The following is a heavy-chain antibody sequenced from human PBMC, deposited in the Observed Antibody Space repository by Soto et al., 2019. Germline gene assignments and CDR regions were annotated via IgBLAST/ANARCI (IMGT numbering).Heavy chain of an antibody. J-gene: IGHJ6*03. V-gene: IGHV1-69*04. CDR3: ARDGGRGYYYYMAV. Sequence: TVKVSCKASGGTFSSYTISWVRQAPGQGLEWMGRIIPILGIANYAQKFQGRVTITADKSTSTAYMELSSLRSEDTAVYYCARDGGRGYYYYMAVCGKGTTVTVS. CDR1: GGTFSSYT. CDR2: IIPILGIA.